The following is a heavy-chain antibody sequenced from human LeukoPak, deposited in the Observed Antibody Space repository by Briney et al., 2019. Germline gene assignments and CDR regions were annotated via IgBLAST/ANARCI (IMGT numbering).Heavy chain of an antibody. CDR2: ISAYNGNT. V-gene: IGHV1-18*01. CDR1: GYSFASYG. Sequence: ASVKVSCKASGYSFASYGISWLRPAPGQGLEWMGWISAYNGNTNYPQKFQGRVTMTTEPSPRTAYMELRSLKSDDAAVYYWAREPPGGGEAFDIWGQGTMVTVSS. J-gene: IGHJ3*02. CDR3: AREPPGGGEAFDI. D-gene: IGHD3-16*01.